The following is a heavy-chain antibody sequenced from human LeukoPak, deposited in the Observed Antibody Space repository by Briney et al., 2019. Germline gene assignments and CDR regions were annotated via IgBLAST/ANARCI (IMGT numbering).Heavy chain of an antibody. CDR1: GGSISSYY. CDR2: IYYSGGT. J-gene: IGHJ4*02. V-gene: IGHV4-59*01. D-gene: IGHD3-22*01. Sequence: SETLSHTLTVSGGSISSYYLSWIRQPPGKGLEWIGYIYYSGGTNYNPSLKSRVTISIDTSKNQFSLKLSSVTAADTAVYYCARAGRVVSSGCYYSDYWGQGTLVTVSS. CDR3: ARAGRVVSSGCYYSDY.